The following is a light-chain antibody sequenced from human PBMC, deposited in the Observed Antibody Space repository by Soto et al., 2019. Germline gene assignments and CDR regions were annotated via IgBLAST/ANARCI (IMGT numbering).Light chain of an antibody. J-gene: IGKJ2*01. V-gene: IGKV3-15*01. CDR1: QSVSSN. Sequence: EIVMTQSPATLSVSPGERATLSCRASQSVSSNLAWYEQKPGQAPRLLIYGASTRATGIPARFSGSGSGTEFTLTISSLQSEDFAVHYCQQYNNWPLYTFGQGTKVDIK. CDR2: GAS. CDR3: QQYNNWPLYT.